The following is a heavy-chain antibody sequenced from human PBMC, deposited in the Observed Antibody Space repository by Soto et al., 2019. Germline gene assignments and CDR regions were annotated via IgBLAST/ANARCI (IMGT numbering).Heavy chain of an antibody. J-gene: IGHJ6*02. CDR1: GGTFSSYA. CDR3: ARVLGYSSGWYGGGYYGMDV. Sequence: SVKVSCKASGGTFSSYAISWVRQAPGQGLEWMGGIIPIFGTANYAQKFQGRVTITADESTSTAYMELSSLRSEDTAVYYCARVLGYSSGWYGGGYYGMDVWGQGTTVTVS. CDR2: IIPIFGTA. D-gene: IGHD6-19*01. V-gene: IGHV1-69*13.